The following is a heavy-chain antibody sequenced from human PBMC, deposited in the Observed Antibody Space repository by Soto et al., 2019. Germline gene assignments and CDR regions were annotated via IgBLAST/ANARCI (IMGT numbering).Heavy chain of an antibody. CDR1: GFTVSNTY. Sequence: GSLRLSCAVSGFTVSNTYMSWVRQAPGKGLEWVAVIYRGVSTHYADSVKGRFTISRDDSKNTIYLQMNSLRAEDTAVYYCARDRSDSSRADSFDVWGQGTMVTVSS. V-gene: IGHV3-53*01. CDR2: IYRGVST. J-gene: IGHJ3*01. CDR3: ARDRSDSSRADSFDV. D-gene: IGHD6-25*01.